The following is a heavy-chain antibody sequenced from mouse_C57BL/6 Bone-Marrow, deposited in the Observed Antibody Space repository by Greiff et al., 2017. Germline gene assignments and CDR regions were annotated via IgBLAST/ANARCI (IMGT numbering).Heavy chain of an antibody. CDR2: INPNNGGT. J-gene: IGHJ1*03. CDR1: GYTFTDYY. CDR3: ARPITTVVARGWYFDV. Sequence: EVQLQQSGPELVKPGASVKISCKASGYTFTDYYMNWVKQSHGKSLEWIGDINPNNGGTSYNQKFKGKATLTVDKSSSTAYMELRSLTSEDSAVYYCARPITTVVARGWYFDVWGTGTTVTVSS. D-gene: IGHD1-1*01. V-gene: IGHV1-26*01.